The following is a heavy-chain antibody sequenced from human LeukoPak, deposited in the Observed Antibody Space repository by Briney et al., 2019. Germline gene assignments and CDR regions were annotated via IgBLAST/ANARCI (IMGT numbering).Heavy chain of an antibody. V-gene: IGHV4-59*11. CDR3: ATLKRGSIYGYFDF. CDR2: VLDSVRT. Sequence: SETLSLTCTVSGGSITSHYWSRIRQPPGKGLEWIAYVLDSVRTKDNPSLQSRLTLSADTSKNQFSLRLSSVTAADTAVYYCATLKRGSIYGYFDFWGQGIKVTVSS. CDR1: GGSITSHY. D-gene: IGHD5-18*01. J-gene: IGHJ4*02.